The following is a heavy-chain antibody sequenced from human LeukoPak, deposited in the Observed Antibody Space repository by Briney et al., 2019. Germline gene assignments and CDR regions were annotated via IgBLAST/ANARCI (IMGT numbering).Heavy chain of an antibody. CDR3: ARQMLRGDPFSLDY. Sequence: SETLSLICSLSGGPISNHEWSWLRQPPGKRLKWIGYIYYPGRTNQNPSLKSRVTISMDTSKNQFSLKLSSVTAADTAVYYCARQMLRGDPFSLDYWGQGTLVTVSS. V-gene: IGHV4-59*08. D-gene: IGHD3-10*01. CDR2: IYYPGRT. J-gene: IGHJ4*02. CDR1: GGPISNHE.